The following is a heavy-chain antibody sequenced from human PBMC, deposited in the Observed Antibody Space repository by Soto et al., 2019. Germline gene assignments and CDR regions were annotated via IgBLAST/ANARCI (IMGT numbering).Heavy chain of an antibody. V-gene: IGHV4-30-2*01. CDR3: ARGGGTMVRGVMRYYYYGMDV. D-gene: IGHD3-10*01. J-gene: IGHJ6*02. Sequence: PSETLSLTCAVSGGSISSGGYSWGWIRQPPGKGLEWIGYIYHSGSTYYNPSLKSRVTISVDRSKNQFSLKLSSVTAADTAVYYCARGGGTMVRGVMRYYYYGMDVWGQGTAVTVSS. CDR2: IYHSGST. CDR1: GGSISSGGYS.